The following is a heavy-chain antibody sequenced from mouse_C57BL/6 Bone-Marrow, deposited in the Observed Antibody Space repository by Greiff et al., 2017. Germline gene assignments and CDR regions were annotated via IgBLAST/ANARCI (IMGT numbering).Heavy chain of an antibody. CDR2: IDPSDSYT. V-gene: IGHV1-69*01. J-gene: IGHJ3*01. CDR3: ARKRGTGTPFAY. Sequence: VQLQQPGAELVMPGASVKLSCKASGYTFTSYWMHWVKQRPGQGLEWIGEIDPSDSYTNYNQKFKGKSTLTVDKSSSTAYMQLSSLTSEDSAVYYCARKRGTGTPFAYWGQVTLVTVSA. CDR1: GYTFTSYW. D-gene: IGHD4-1*01.